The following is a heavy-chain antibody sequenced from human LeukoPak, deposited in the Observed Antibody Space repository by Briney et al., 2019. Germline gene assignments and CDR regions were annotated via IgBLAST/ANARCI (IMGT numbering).Heavy chain of an antibody. Sequence: KPSETLSLTCTVSGGSISSSSYYWGWIRQPPGKGLEWIGSIYYSGSTYYNPSLKSRVTISVDTSKNQFSLKLSSVTAADTAVYYCARTIAAAGTPLMDYWGQGTLVTVSS. D-gene: IGHD6-13*01. CDR2: IYYSGST. J-gene: IGHJ4*02. CDR3: ARTIAAAGTPLMDY. V-gene: IGHV4-39*01. CDR1: GGSISSSSYY.